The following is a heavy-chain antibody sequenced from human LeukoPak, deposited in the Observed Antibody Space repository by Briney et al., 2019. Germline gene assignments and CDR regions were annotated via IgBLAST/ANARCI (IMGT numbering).Heavy chain of an antibody. CDR2: ISRDSRTI. CDR1: GFTFSSYS. Sequence: GGSLRLSCAASGFTFSSYSVNWVRQAPGKGLEWVSIISRDSRTIIYTDSVKGRFAISRDNAKNSPYLQMDSLRAEDTAVYFCAASPPGGPIDYWGQGALVSVSS. J-gene: IGHJ4*02. V-gene: IGHV3-21*01. CDR3: AASPPGGPIDY. D-gene: IGHD3-16*01.